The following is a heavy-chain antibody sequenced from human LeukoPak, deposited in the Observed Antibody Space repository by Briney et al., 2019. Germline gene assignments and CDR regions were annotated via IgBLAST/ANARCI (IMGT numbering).Heavy chain of an antibody. J-gene: IGHJ2*01. CDR2: IYYSGST. D-gene: IGHD3-9*01. V-gene: IGHV4-59*01. CDR3: ATDTGYYPHWYFDL. CDR1: GGSISSYY. Sequence: SETLSLTCTVSGGSISSYYWSWIRQPPGKGLEWIGYIYYSGSTNYNPSLKSRVTISVDTSKNQFSLKLSSVTAADTAVYYCATDTGYYPHWYFDLWGRGTLVTVSS.